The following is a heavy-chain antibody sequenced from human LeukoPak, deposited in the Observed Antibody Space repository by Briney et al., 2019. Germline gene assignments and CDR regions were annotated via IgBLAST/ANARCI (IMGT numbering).Heavy chain of an antibody. CDR3: ARVRFLEWPAPMDV. V-gene: IGHV4-59*02. J-gene: IGHJ6*03. CDR1: GASVSRYY. D-gene: IGHD3-3*01. Sequence: PSETLSLTCAVSGASVSRYYWASIRQPPWKGLEFFAYIYSSVSTYYNPSLNSRVPIWFDTSNNKISLKLSSVTAADTAVYYCARVRFLEWPAPMDVWGKGTTVTVSS. CDR2: IYSSVST.